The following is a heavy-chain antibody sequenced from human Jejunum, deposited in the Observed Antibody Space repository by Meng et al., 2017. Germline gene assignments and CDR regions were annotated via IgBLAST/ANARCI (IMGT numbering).Heavy chain of an antibody. Sequence: HLVDPGRLITHPAWPMSRSCVAFGFIFXXSSWHWLRQAPGKGLVWVSRFLRDGTSTAYAYSVRGLFTISRDNAKSTLYLQMNSLRAEDTAVYYCVRANIFGQGVFDSWGQGTLVTVSS. D-gene: IGHD3-3*01. V-gene: IGHV3-74*02. CDR3: VRANIFGQGVFDS. CDR1: GFIFXXSS. CDR2: FLRDGTST. J-gene: IGHJ4*02.